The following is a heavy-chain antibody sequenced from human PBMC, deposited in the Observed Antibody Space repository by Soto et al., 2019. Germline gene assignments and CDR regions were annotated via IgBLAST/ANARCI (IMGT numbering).Heavy chain of an antibody. CDR2: VKQDGSEE. J-gene: IGHJ4*02. CDR3: AKGGRQWLVTSDFNY. Sequence: PGGSLRLSCAASGYSISTYWMSWVRQAPGKGLEWVANVKQDGSEEYYVDSVKGRFTISRDNAKNTVSLEMTSLRAEDTAVYYCAKGGRQWLVTSDFNYWGQGA. CDR1: GYSISTYW. D-gene: IGHD6-19*01. V-gene: IGHV3-7*01.